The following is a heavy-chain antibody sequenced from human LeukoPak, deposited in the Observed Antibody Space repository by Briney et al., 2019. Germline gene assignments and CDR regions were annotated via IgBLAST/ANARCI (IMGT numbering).Heavy chain of an antibody. V-gene: IGHV4-59*01. D-gene: IGHD6-19*01. J-gene: IGHJ4*02. CDR1: GGSISSYY. Sequence: PSETLSLTCTVSGGSISSYYWSWIRQPPGKGLEWIGYIYYSGSTNYNPSLKSRVTISVDTSKNQFSLKLSSVTAADTAVYYCARGVGPGYSSGWYPFDYWGQGTLVTVSS. CDR2: IYYSGST. CDR3: ARGVGPGYSSGWYPFDY.